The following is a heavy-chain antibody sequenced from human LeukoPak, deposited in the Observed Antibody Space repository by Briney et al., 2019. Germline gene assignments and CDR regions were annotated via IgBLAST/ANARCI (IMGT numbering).Heavy chain of an antibody. CDR3: AKAYSGGWYAESYYFDY. V-gene: IGHV3-43*02. CDR2: ISGDGGST. CDR1: GFTFDDYA. Sequence: GGSLRLSCAASGFTFDDYAMHWVRQAPGKGLEWVSLISGDGGSTYYADSVKGRFTISRDNSKNSLYLQMNGLRTEDTALYYCAKAYSGGWYAESYYFDYWGQGTLVTVSS. J-gene: IGHJ4*02. D-gene: IGHD6-19*01.